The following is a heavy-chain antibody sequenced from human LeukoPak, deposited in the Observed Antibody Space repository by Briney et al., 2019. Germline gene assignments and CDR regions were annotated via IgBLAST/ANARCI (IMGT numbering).Heavy chain of an antibody. V-gene: IGHV1-3*01. CDR3: ARGWFGELLVPFDP. CDR2: INAGNGNT. J-gene: IGHJ5*02. CDR1: GYTFTSYA. D-gene: IGHD3-10*01. Sequence: ASVKVCCKASGYTFTSYAMHWVRQAPGQRLEWMGWINAGNGNTKYSQKFQGRVTITRDTSASTAYMELSSLRSEDTAVYYCARGWFGELLVPFDPWGQGTLVTVSS.